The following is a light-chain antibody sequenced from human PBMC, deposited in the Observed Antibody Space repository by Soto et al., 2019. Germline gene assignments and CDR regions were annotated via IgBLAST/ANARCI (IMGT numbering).Light chain of an antibody. Sequence: TVMPQSPSTLSVSPGERATLSCMASQSVSSNLAWYQHKPGQAPRLLIYDASNRATGIPARFSGSGSETDFTLTISSLQPEDFATYYCQQSYSTPQTFGQGTKV. CDR3: QQSYSTPQT. V-gene: IGKV3D-15*01. J-gene: IGKJ1*01. CDR2: DAS. CDR1: QSVSSN.